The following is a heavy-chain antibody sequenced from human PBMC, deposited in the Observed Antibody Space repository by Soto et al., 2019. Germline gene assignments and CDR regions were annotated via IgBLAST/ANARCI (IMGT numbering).Heavy chain of an antibody. D-gene: IGHD5-18*01. CDR2: INPNSGGT. J-gene: IGHJ5*02. CDR3: ARGSSWDTAMVYWFDP. CDR1: GYTFTGYY. V-gene: IGHV1-2*04. Sequence: ASVKVSCKASGYTFTGYYMHWVRQAPGQGLEWMGWINPNSGGTNYAQKFQGWVTMTRDTSISTAYMELSRLRSDDTAVYYCARGSSWDTAMVYWFDPWGQGTLVTVSS.